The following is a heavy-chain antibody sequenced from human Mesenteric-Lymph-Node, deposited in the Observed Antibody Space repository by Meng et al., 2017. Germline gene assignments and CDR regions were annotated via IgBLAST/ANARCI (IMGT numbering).Heavy chain of an antibody. J-gene: IGHJ4*02. CDR3: ARGRLGYCSSTSCYVPLFDY. Sequence: LRLSCTVSGGSISSGGYYWSWIRQHPGKGLEWIGYIYYSGSTYYNPSLKSLVTISVDTSKNQFSLKLSSVTAADTAVYYCARGRLGYCSSTSCYVPLFDYWGQGTLVTVSS. CDR2: IYYSGST. V-gene: IGHV4-31*01. CDR1: GGSISSGGYY. D-gene: IGHD2-2*01.